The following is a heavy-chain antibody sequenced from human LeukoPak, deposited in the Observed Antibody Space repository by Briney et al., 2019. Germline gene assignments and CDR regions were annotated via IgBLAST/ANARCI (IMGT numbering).Heavy chain of an antibody. V-gene: IGHV1-69*01. CDR1: GGTFSSYA. Sequence: SVKVSCKASGGTFSSYAISWVRQAPGQGLEWMGEIIPIFGTANYAQKFQGRVTITAGESTSTAYMELSSLRSEDTAVYYCARDYYGSGSYYRSDAFDIWGQGTMVTVSS. CDR2: IIPIFGTA. D-gene: IGHD3-10*01. CDR3: ARDYYGSGSYYRSDAFDI. J-gene: IGHJ3*02.